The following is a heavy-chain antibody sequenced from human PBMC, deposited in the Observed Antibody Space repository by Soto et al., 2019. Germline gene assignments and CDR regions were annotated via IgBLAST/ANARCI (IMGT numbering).Heavy chain of an antibody. CDR1: VDSVSRNSAA. J-gene: IGHJ3*02. D-gene: IGHD6-6*01. CDR3: AREEQLASKDPQDAFDI. V-gene: IGHV6-1*01. CDR2: TYYRSKWYN. Sequence: PSQTLSLTCAISVDSVSRNSAAWSWIRQSPSRGLEWLGRTYYRSKWYNDYAVSVKSRITINPDTSKNQFSLQLNSVTPEDTAVYYCAREEQLASKDPQDAFDIWGQGTMVTVSS.